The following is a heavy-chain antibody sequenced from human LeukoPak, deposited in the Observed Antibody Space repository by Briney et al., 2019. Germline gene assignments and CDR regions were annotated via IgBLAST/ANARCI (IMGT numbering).Heavy chain of an antibody. V-gene: IGHV3-7*05. J-gene: IGHJ4*02. D-gene: IGHD2-2*01. CDR3: ARVPYCSSTSCYAIFDY. Sequence: GGSLRLSCAASGFTFGSYWMSWVRQAPGKGLEWVANINQDGSEKYYVDSVKGRFTISRDDAKNSLYLQMNSLRAEDTAVYYCARVPYCSSTSCYAIFDYWGQGALVTVSS. CDR2: INQDGSEK. CDR1: GFTFGSYW.